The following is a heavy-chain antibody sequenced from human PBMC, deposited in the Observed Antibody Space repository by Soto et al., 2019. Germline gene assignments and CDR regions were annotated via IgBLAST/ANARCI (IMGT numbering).Heavy chain of an antibody. Sequence: SETLSLTCAVYGGSFSGYYWSWIRQPPGKGLEWIGEINHSGSTNYNPSLKSRVTISVDTSKNQFSLKLSSVTAADTAVYYCARDASSYYDFWSGYPYYYYGMDVWGQRTKVTVSS. CDR3: ARDASSYYDFWSGYPYYYYGMDV. CDR1: GGSFSGYY. D-gene: IGHD3-3*01. V-gene: IGHV4-34*01. CDR2: INHSGST. J-gene: IGHJ6*02.